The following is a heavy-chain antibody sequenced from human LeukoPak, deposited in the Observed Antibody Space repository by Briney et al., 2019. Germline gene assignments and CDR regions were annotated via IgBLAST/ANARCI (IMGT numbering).Heavy chain of an antibody. V-gene: IGHV3-21*01. CDR3: ARPRPPGAFDI. Sequence: GGSLRLSCAASGFTFSSYSMNWVRQAPGKGLEWVSSISSSSSYIYYADSVKGRFTISRDNAKNSLYLQMNSLRAEDTAVYYCARPRPPGAFDIWGQGTMVTVSS. J-gene: IGHJ3*02. CDR2: ISSSSSYI. CDR1: GFTFSSYS.